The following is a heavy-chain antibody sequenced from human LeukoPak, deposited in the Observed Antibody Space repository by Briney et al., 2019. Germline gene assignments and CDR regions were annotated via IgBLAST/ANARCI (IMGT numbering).Heavy chain of an antibody. V-gene: IGHV1-18*01. J-gene: IGHJ4*02. CDR2: ISAYNGNT. D-gene: IGHD3-22*01. CDR1: GYTFTSYG. Sequence: VASVKVSCKASGYTFTSYGISWVRRAPGQGLEWMGWISAYNGNTNYAQKLQGRVTMTTDTSTSTAYMELRSLRSDDTAVYYCARDRAIYDSSGYYYLYWGQGTLVTVSS. CDR3: ARDRAIYDSSGYYYLY.